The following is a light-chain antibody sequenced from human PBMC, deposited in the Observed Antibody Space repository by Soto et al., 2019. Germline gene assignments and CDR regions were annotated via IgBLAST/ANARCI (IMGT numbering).Light chain of an antibody. CDR3: QSYDSSLSGYV. J-gene: IGLJ1*01. Sequence: QSVLTQPPSVSGAPGQRVTISCAGSSSNIGAGYDVHWYLQIPGTAPQLLIYANINRPSGVPDRFSGSKSGTSASLAITGLQAEDEADYYCQSYDSSLSGYVFGTGTKVTVL. CDR1: SSNIGAGYD. V-gene: IGLV1-40*01. CDR2: ANI.